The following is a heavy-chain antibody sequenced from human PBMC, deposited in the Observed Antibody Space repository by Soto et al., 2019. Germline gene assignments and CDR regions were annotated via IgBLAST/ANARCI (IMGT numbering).Heavy chain of an antibody. CDR2: IWYDGSNK. Sequence: GGSLRLSCAASGFTFSSYGMHWVRQAPGKGLEWVAVIWYDGSNKYYADSVKGRFTISRDNSKNTLYLQMNSLRAEDTAVYYCARDWILDSSSWYTTYGMDVWGQGTTVTVSS. CDR1: GFTFSSYG. CDR3: ARDWILDSSSWYTTYGMDV. V-gene: IGHV3-33*01. J-gene: IGHJ6*02. D-gene: IGHD6-13*01.